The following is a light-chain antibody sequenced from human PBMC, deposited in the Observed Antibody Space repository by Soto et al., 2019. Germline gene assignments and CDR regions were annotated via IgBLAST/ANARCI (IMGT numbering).Light chain of an antibody. CDR3: QSYDSSLSGSYA. CDR2: ANN. J-gene: IGLJ1*01. Sequence: QSVLTQPPSVSGAPGQTGTISFTGTSSNIGARVDVHWYQHLPGTAPKLLIYANNIRPSGVPDRFSGSKSGSSASLAISGLQAEDEGDYYCQSYDSSLSGSYAFGTGTKVTVL. V-gene: IGLV1-40*01. CDR1: SSNIGARVD.